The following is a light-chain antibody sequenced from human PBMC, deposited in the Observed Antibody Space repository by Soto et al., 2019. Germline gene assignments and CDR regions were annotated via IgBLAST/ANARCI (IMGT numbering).Light chain of an antibody. CDR1: QSVLYSSNNKNY. V-gene: IGKV4-1*01. CDR2: WAS. Sequence: DIVMTQSPDSLAVSLGERATINCKSSQSVLYSSNNKNYLAWYQQKPGQPPKLLIYWASTRESGVPDRFSGSGSVTDFTIPLSSLKAEDVAVYYCQQYYSTPPYTFGQGTKLEIK. CDR3: QQYYSTPPYT. J-gene: IGKJ2*01.